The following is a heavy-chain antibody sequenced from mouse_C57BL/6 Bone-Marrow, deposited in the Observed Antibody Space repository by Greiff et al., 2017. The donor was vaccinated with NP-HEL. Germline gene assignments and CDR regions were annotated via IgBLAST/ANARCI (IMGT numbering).Heavy chain of an antibody. J-gene: IGHJ2*01. CDR2: INPSTGGT. CDR1: GYSFTGYY. CDR3: ARNYLDY. Sequence: VQLQQSGPELVKPGASVKISCKASGYSFTGYYMNWVKQSPEKSLEWIGEINPSTGGTTYNQKFKAKATLTVDKSSSTAYMQLKSLTSEDSAVYYCARNYLDYWGQGTTLTVSS. V-gene: IGHV1-42*01.